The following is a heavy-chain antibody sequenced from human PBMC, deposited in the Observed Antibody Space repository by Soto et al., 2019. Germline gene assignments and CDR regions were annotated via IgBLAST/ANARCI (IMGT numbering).Heavy chain of an antibody. Sequence: SETLSLTCTVSGGSVSNDNYYWSWIRQPPGKGLEWIGYIYYSGTTYYNPSLKSRVTISIDTSKNHFSLKLSSVTAADTAVYYCARTPTPWGQGTLVT. CDR2: IYYSGTT. CDR1: GGSVSNDNYY. J-gene: IGHJ5*02. D-gene: IGHD1-26*01. V-gene: IGHV4-30-4*01. CDR3: ARTPTP.